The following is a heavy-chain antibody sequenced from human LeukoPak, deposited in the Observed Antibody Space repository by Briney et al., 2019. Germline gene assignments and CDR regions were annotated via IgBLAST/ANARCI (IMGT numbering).Heavy chain of an antibody. D-gene: IGHD6-19*01. Sequence: GGSLRLSCAASGFTFSSYAMSWVRQAPGKGLEWVSAISGSGGSAYYADSVKGRFTISRDNSKNTLYLQMNSLRAEDTAVYYCAKAPAGPYIYFDYWGQGTLVTVSS. CDR2: ISGSGGSA. CDR3: AKAPAGPYIYFDY. CDR1: GFTFSSYA. J-gene: IGHJ4*02. V-gene: IGHV3-23*01.